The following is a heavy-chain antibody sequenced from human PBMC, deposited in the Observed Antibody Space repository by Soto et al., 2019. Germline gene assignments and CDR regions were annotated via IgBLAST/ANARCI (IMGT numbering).Heavy chain of an antibody. D-gene: IGHD3-10*01. Sequence: ASVKVSCKASGYTFTSYYMHWVRQAPGQGLEWMGIINPSGGSTSYAQKFQGRVTMTRDTSTSTVYMELGSLRSEDTAVYYCARDRERYYYGSGSYYDGMDVWGQGTTVTVSS. V-gene: IGHV1-46*01. CDR2: INPSGGST. CDR3: ARDRERYYYGSGSYYDGMDV. J-gene: IGHJ6*02. CDR1: GYTFTSYY.